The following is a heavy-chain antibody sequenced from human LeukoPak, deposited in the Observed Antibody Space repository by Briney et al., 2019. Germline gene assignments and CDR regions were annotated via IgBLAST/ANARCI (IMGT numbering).Heavy chain of an antibody. CDR1: GFTFSSYS. D-gene: IGHD5-18*01. J-gene: IGHJ4*02. CDR3: AGVDTCSYGPAFDY. CDR2: ISSSRSYI. Sequence: GGSLRLSCAASGFTFSSYSMNWVRQAPGKGLEYVSSISSSRSYIYYADSVKGRFTISRDNAKNSLYLQMISLRAEDTAVYYCAGVDTCSYGPAFDYWGQGTLVTVSS. V-gene: IGHV3-21*01.